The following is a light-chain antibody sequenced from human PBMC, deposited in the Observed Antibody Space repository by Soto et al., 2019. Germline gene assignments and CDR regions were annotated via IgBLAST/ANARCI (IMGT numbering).Light chain of an antibody. Sequence: EIVLTKSPGTLSLSPGEGATLSCRARRTISIHYLACDQQRPGQTPRLLIHGTSRWDTGIPDRFSGSGSETDFTLSISRLETEDFAVYYCHHFENSRFTFGPGTNVDIK. CDR1: RTISIHY. CDR3: HHFENSRFT. CDR2: GTS. V-gene: IGKV3-20*01. J-gene: IGKJ3*01.